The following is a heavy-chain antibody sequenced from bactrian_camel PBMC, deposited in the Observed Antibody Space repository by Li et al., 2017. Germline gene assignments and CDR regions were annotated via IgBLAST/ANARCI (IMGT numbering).Heavy chain of an antibody. Sequence: HVQLVESGGGSVPFGGSLKLSCVASPYPGSDYSMGRFRQAPRKQREGIAAIYTVTGSTAYADSVKGRFTISQDIAKKTLYLQMNNLQVEDTATYYCAAVSTGPCLSVLAREPRRGDFQYWGQGTQVTVS. CDR3: AAVSTGPCLSVLAREPRRGDFQY. CDR2: IYTVTGST. D-gene: IGHD3*01. V-gene: IGHV3S54*01. CDR1: PYPGSDYS. J-gene: IGHJ4*01.